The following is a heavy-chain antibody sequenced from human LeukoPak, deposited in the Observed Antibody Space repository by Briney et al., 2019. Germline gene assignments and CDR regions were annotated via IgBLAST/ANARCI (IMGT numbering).Heavy chain of an antibody. V-gene: IGHV4-39*07. D-gene: IGHD3-10*01. CDR3: ARDTARGAHDY. CDR1: GGSISSSSYY. Sequence: SETLSLTCTVSGGSISSSSYYWGWIRQPPGKGLEWIGSIYYSGSTYYNPSLKSRVTISVDTSKNQFSLKLSSVTAADTAVYYCARDTARGAHDYWGQGTLVTVSS. CDR2: IYYSGST. J-gene: IGHJ4*02.